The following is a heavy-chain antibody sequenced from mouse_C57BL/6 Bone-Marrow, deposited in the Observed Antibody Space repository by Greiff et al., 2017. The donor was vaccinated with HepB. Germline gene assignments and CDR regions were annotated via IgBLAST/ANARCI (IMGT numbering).Heavy chain of an antibody. Sequence: EVQLHESGPGLVKPSQSLSLTCSVTGYSITSGYYWNWIRQFPGNKLEWMGYISYDGSNNYNPSLKNRISITRDTSKNQFFLKLNSVTTEDTATYYCARDYGSSYPYWGQGTSVTVSS. J-gene: IGHJ4*01. CDR3: ARDYGSSYPY. CDR1: GYSITSGYY. D-gene: IGHD1-1*01. CDR2: ISYDGSN. V-gene: IGHV3-6*01.